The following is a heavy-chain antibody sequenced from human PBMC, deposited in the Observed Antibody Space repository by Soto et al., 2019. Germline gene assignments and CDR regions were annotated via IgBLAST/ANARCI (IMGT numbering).Heavy chain of an antibody. CDR2: IYYSGST. J-gene: IGHJ3*02. CDR1: GGSISSYY. Sequence: QVQLQESGPGLVKPSETLSLTCTVSGGSISSYYWSWIRQPPGKGLEWIGYIYYSGSTNYNPSLKSRVTISVDTSKNQFSLKLSSVTAADTAVYYCARDFAGYSYGYPDAFDIWGQGTMVTVSS. D-gene: IGHD5-18*01. CDR3: ARDFAGYSYGYPDAFDI. V-gene: IGHV4-59*01.